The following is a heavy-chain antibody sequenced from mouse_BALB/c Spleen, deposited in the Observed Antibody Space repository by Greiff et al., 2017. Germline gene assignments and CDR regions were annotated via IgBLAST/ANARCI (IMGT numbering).Heavy chain of an antibody. V-gene: IGHV1-18*01. J-gene: IGHJ3*01. CDR2: INPNNGGT. Sequence: VQLQQSGPELVKPGASVKIPCKASGYTFTDYNMDWVKQSHGKSLEWIGDINPNNGGTIYNQKFKGKATLTVDKSSSTAYMELRSLTSEDTAVYYCARREGFDEGFAYWGQGTLVTVSA. CDR1: GYTFTDYN. D-gene: IGHD3-3*01. CDR3: ARREGFDEGFAY.